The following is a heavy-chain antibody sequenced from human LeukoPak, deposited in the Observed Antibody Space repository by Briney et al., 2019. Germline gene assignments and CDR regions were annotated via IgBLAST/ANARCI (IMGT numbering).Heavy chain of an antibody. Sequence: SETLSLTCTVSGGSISSSSYYWGWIRQPPGKGLEWIGSIYYSGSTYYNPSLKSRVTISVDTSKNQFSLKLSSVTAADTAVYYCARANQWLVRVAFDIWGQGTMVSVSS. CDR2: IYYSGST. J-gene: IGHJ3*02. CDR3: ARANQWLVRVAFDI. D-gene: IGHD6-19*01. V-gene: IGHV4-39*07. CDR1: GGSISSSSYY.